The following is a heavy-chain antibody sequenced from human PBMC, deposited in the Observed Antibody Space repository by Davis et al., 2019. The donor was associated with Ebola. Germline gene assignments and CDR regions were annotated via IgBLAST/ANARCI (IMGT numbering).Heavy chain of an antibody. CDR2: IYYSGST. D-gene: IGHD1-26*01. CDR3: ARLGSGSFRD. CDR1: SGSISSYY. Sequence: MPSETLSLTCTVSSGSISSYYRSWIRQPPGKELEWIGYIYYSGSTNYNPSLKSRVTISVDTSKNQFSLKLSSVTAADTAVYYCARLGSGSFRDWGQGTLVTVSS. J-gene: IGHJ4*02. V-gene: IGHV4-59*08.